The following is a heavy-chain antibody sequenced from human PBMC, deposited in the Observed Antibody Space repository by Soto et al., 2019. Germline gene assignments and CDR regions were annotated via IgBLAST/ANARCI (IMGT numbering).Heavy chain of an antibody. CDR1: GGSISSSSYY. CDR3: ARQGTYYDILTGYSDAFDI. D-gene: IGHD3-9*01. V-gene: IGHV4-39*01. Sequence: QLQLQESGPGLVKPSETLSLTCTVSGGSISSSSYYWGWIRQPPGKGLEWIGSIYYSGSTYYNPSLKSRVTISVDTSKNQFSLKLSSVTAADTAVYYCARQGTYYDILTGYSDAFDIWGQGTMVTVSS. J-gene: IGHJ3*02. CDR2: IYYSGST.